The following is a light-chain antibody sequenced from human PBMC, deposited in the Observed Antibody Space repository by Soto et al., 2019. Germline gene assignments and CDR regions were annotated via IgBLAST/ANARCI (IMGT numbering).Light chain of an antibody. CDR3: SSYTSSSTWV. Sequence: QSALTQPASGSGSPGPSITISCTGTSSDVGGYNYVSWYQQHPGKAPQLMIYDVSNRPSGVSNRFSGSKSGNTASLTISGLQAEDEADYYCSSYTSSSTWVFGGGTKLTVL. V-gene: IGLV2-14*01. CDR1: SSDVGGYNY. CDR2: DVS. J-gene: IGLJ3*02.